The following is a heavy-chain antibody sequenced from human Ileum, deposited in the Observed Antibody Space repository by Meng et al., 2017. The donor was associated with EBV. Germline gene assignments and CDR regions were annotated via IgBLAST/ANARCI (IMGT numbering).Heavy chain of an antibody. CDR1: SYTFHSYA. CDR2: ISTGNGET. J-gene: IGHJ4*02. D-gene: IGHD6-19*01. Sequence: QDQFVSSGAETEMPGVSLEVSFKASSYTFHSYAMYWVRQAPGQRLEWVGWISTGNGETKYSQKFQGRVTLTRDTSASTAYMELSSLRSEDTAVYYCASRPGIAVAGFDYWGQGTLVTVSS. V-gene: IGHV1-3*04. CDR3: ASRPGIAVAGFDY.